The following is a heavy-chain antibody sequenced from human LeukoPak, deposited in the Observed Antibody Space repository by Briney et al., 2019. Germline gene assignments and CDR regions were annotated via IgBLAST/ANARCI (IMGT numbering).Heavy chain of an antibody. CDR1: GYTFSGYW. J-gene: IGHJ4*02. Sequence: GGSLRLSCAASGYTFSGYWMHWVRRAPGKGLVWVSRINSDGSTTNYADSVKGRFTISRDIAKNTLYLQVNSLRAEDTAVYYCARGGVYSGYDEWGQGTLVTVSS. D-gene: IGHD5-12*01. CDR2: INSDGSTT. V-gene: IGHV3-74*01. CDR3: ARGGVYSGYDE.